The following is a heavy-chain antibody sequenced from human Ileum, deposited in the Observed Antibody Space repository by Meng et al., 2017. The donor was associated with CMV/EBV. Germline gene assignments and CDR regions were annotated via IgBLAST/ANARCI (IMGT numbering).Heavy chain of an antibody. Sequence: GGSLRLSCVGSGFAFGDYSMHWVRQPPGKGLEWVSGIHWNSGSIVYGDSVKGRFTISRDNAKNSLYLQMNSLRAEDTAVYYCARVHYQLPYYYYGMDVWGQGTTVTVSS. J-gene: IGHJ6*02. CDR3: ARVHYQLPYYYYGMDV. V-gene: IGHV3-9*01. D-gene: IGHD2-2*01. CDR1: GFAFGDYS. CDR2: IHWNSGSI.